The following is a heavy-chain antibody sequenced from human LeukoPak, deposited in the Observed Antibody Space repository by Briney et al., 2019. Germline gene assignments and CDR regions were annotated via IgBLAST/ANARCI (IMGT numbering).Heavy chain of an antibody. J-gene: IGHJ5*02. CDR2: INGRGDNT. D-gene: IGHD2/OR15-2a*01. CDR3: AKDRVSPGFNLFDP. Sequence: PGGSLRLSCVASGFTFSDYDMHWVRQAPGKGLEWVSAINGRGDNTYYADSVKGRFTISRDNSKSTLFLQMNSLRAEDTAIYYCAKDRVSPGFNLFDPWGQGTLVTVSS. CDR1: GFTFSDYD. V-gene: IGHV3-23*01.